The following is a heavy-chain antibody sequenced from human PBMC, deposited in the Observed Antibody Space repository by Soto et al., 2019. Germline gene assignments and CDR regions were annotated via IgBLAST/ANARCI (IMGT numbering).Heavy chain of an antibody. V-gene: IGHV1-8*01. CDR3: ARAQRDYDFWSGYSQDYYYYGMDV. D-gene: IGHD3-3*01. CDR1: GYTFTSYD. CDR2: MNPNSGNT. J-gene: IGHJ6*02. Sequence: ASVKVSCKASGYTFTSYDINWVRQATGQGLEWMGWMNPNSGNTGYAQKFQGRVTMTRNTSISTAYMELSSLRSEDTAVYYCARAQRDYDFWSGYSQDYYYYGMDVWGQGTTVTVSS.